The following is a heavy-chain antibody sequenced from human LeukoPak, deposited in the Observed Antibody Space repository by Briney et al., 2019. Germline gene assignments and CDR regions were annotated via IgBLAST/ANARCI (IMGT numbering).Heavy chain of an antibody. CDR1: GFTFSNYA. CDR3: ARGETSSYDY. CDR2: IYSGGNT. V-gene: IGHV3-53*01. J-gene: IGHJ4*02. D-gene: IGHD2-2*01. Sequence: TGGSLRLSCVGSGFTFSNYAMSWVRQAPGKGLEWVSVIYSGGNTYYADSVKGRFTISRDNSKNTVYLQMNSLRAEDTAVYYCARGETSSYDYWGQGTLVTVSS.